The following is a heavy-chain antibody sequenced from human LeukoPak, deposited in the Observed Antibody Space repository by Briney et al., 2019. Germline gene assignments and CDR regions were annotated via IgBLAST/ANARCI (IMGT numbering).Heavy chain of an antibody. D-gene: IGHD2-8*01. V-gene: IGHV3-30*02. CDR1: RFTFSSYG. CDR3: AKDRCSNGVGCYYYYMDV. Sequence: GGSLRLSCAASRFTFSSYGMHWVRQAPGKGLEWVAYIQYDGSNEQYADSVKGRFSISRGSSKNILYLQVNSLRAEDTAVYYCAKDRCSNGVGCYYYYMDVWGKGTTVTISS. CDR2: IQYDGSNE. J-gene: IGHJ6*03.